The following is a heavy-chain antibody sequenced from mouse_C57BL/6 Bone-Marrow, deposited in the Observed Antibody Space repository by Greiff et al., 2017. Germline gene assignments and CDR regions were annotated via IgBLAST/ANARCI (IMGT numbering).Heavy chain of an antibody. D-gene: IGHD2-4*01. V-gene: IGHV1-81*01. J-gene: IGHJ3*01. Sequence: QVQLQQSGAELARPGASVKLSCKASGYTFTSYGISWVKQRTGQGLEWIGEIYPRSGNTYYNEKFKGKATLTADKSSSTAYMELRSLTSEDSAVYFCAREGGDYDRGFAYWGQGTLVTVSA. CDR1: GYTFTSYG. CDR3: AREGGDYDRGFAY. CDR2: IYPRSGNT.